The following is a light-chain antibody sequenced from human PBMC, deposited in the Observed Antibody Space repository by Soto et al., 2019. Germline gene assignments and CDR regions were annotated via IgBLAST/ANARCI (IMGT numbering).Light chain of an antibody. Sequence: DIHMTQSPSTVSASVGDRVTITFRASQSISSWLAWYQQKPGKAPKLLIYKASSLESGVPSRFSGSGSGTEFTLTISSLQPDDFATYYCQQYNSYSQTFGQGTKVDIK. CDR2: KAS. J-gene: IGKJ1*01. V-gene: IGKV1-5*03. CDR3: QQYNSYSQT. CDR1: QSISSW.